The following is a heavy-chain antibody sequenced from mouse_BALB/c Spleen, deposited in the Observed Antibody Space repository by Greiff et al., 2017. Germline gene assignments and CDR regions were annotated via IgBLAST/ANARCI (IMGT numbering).Heavy chain of an antibody. CDR2: ISYSGST. V-gene: IGHV3-2*02. J-gene: IGHJ2*01. CDR3: ARKRNYFDY. Sequence: EVKLVESGPGLVKPSQSLSLTCTVTGYSITSDYAWNWIRQFPGNKLEWMGYISYSGSTSYNPSLKSRISITRDTSKNQFFLQLNSVTTEDTATYYCARKRNYFDYWGQGTTLTVSS. CDR1: GYSITSDYA.